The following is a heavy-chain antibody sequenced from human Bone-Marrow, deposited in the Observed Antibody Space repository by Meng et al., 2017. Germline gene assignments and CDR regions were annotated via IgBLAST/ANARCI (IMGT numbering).Heavy chain of an antibody. CDR3: ARDLGDNSDLPDY. CDR2: INSDGSST. Sequence: EVQLVESGGGFVQPGGPLRLYCAASGFTFSNYWMHWVRQAPGKGLVWVSRINSDGSSTSYADSVKGRFTISRDNAKNTLYLQMNSLRAEYTAVYYCARDLGDNSDLPDYWGQGTLVTVSS. D-gene: IGHD4-23*01. CDR1: GFTFSNYW. J-gene: IGHJ4*02. V-gene: IGHV3-74*01.